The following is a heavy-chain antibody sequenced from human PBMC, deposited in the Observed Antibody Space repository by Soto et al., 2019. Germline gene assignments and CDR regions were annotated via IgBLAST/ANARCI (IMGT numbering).Heavy chain of an antibody. CDR2: IGTSGSTI. J-gene: IGHJ3*02. Sequence: GSLRLSCAASGFTFSSYEMNWVRQAPGKGLGWVSYIGTSGSTIYYADSVKGRFTISRDNAKNSLYLQMNSLRAEDTAIYYCARVGSSGYSAFDIWGQGTMVTVSS. D-gene: IGHD3-22*01. CDR1: GFTFSSYE. CDR3: ARVGSSGYSAFDI. V-gene: IGHV3-48*03.